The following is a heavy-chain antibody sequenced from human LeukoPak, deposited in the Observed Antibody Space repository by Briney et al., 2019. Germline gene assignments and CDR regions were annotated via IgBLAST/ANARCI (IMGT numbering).Heavy chain of an antibody. Sequence: GASVKVSCKASGYTFTSYDINWVRQATGQGLEWMGWMNPNSGNTGYAQKFQGRVTITRNTSISTAYMELSSLRSEDTAVYYCARGQGLLWFGELYPVDIWGQGTMVTVSS. D-gene: IGHD3-10*01. CDR3: ARGQGLLWFGELYPVDI. CDR2: MNPNSGNT. V-gene: IGHV1-8*01. J-gene: IGHJ3*02. CDR1: GYTFTSYD.